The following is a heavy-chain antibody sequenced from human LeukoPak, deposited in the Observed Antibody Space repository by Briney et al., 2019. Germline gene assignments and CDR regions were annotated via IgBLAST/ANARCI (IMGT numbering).Heavy chain of an antibody. CDR2: IYYSGST. D-gene: IGHD3-22*01. J-gene: IGHJ4*02. CDR3: AKIRYDSSGYSFDY. Sequence: RTSETLSLTCTVSGGSISSSSYYWGWIRQPPGKGREWIGSIYYSGSTYYNPSLKSRVTISVDTSKNQFSLKLSSVTAADTAVYYCAKIRYDSSGYSFDYWGQGTLVTVSS. CDR1: GGSISSSSYY. V-gene: IGHV4-39*07.